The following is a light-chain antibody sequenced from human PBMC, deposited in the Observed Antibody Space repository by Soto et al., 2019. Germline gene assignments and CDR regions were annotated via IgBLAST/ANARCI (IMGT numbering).Light chain of an antibody. CDR3: VLYRGSGICV. V-gene: IGLV8-61*01. CDR2: STN. Sequence: QTVVTQEPSFSVSPGRTVTLTCGLSSGSVSTSYYPGWYQQTPGQAPRTLIYSTNTRSSGVPDRFAGSIVGNKAALTITGAQADDESDYYCVLYRGSGICVFGGGTKVTVL. J-gene: IGLJ3*02. CDR1: SGSVSTSYY.